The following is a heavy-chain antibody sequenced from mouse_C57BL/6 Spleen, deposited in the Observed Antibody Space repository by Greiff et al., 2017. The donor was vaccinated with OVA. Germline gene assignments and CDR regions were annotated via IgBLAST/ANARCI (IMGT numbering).Heavy chain of an antibody. CDR3: ARSTMVTTGFAY. D-gene: IGHD2-2*01. CDR2: IYPGDGDT. CDR1: GYAFSSYW. Sequence: QVQLKQSGAELVKPGASVKISCKASGYAFSSYWMNWVKQRPGKGLEWIGQIYPGDGDTNYNGKFKGKATLTADKSSSTAYMQLSSLTSEDSAVYFCARSTMVTTGFAYWGQGTLVTVSA. V-gene: IGHV1-80*01. J-gene: IGHJ3*01.